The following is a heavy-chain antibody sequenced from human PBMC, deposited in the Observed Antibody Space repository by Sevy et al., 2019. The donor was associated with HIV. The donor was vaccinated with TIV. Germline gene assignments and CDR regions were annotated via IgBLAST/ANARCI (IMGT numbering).Heavy chain of an antibody. Sequence: GGSLRLSCAVSGFSFDSYGMTWVRQAPGKGLEWVSGISGSGTRTYYADSVKGRFSISRDNSKNRLYLQRNSLGSEDTAIYYRAKGGGGHYDPDEIGYYFYYYNMDVWGKGTTVTVSS. CDR3: AKGGGGHYDPDEIGYYFYYYNMDV. J-gene: IGHJ6*03. CDR2: ISGSGTRT. D-gene: IGHD3-22*01. CDR1: GFSFDSYG. V-gene: IGHV3-23*01.